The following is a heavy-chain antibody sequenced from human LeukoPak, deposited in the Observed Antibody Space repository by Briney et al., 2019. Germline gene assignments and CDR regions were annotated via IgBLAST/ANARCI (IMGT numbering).Heavy chain of an antibody. CDR1: GFTVSSNY. V-gene: IGHV3-53*01. CDR2: IYSGDST. CDR3: ARDVTAAAGISDY. Sequence: GGSLRLSCAASGFTVSSNYMSWVRQAPGKGLEWVSVIYSGDSTYHADSVKGRFTISRDNAKNSLYLQMNSLRAEDTALYYCARDVTAAAGISDYWGQGTLVTVSS. D-gene: IGHD6-13*01. J-gene: IGHJ4*02.